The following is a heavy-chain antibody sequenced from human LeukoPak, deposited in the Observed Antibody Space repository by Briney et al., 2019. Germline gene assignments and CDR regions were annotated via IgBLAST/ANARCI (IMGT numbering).Heavy chain of an antibody. Sequence: GRSLRLSCAASGFTFSNYAMTCVRQAPGKGLEWVSVISGGGDRTYYADSVKGRFTISRDNSKNKLYLQMNSLRAEDTAVYYCAKGLVVGSSWSAYDYWGQGTLVTVSS. CDR1: GFTFSNYA. CDR3: AKGLVVGSSWSAYDY. D-gene: IGHD6-13*01. J-gene: IGHJ4*02. V-gene: IGHV3-23*01. CDR2: ISGGGDRT.